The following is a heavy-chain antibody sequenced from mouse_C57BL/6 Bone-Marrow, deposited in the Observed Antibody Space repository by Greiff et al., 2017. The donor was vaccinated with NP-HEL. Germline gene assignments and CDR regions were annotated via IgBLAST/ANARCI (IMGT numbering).Heavy chain of an antibody. D-gene: IGHD2-4*01. CDR2: ISNLAYSI. J-gene: IGHJ4*01. CDR1: GFTFSDYG. Sequence: EVKVVESGGGLVQPGGSLKLSCAASGFTFSDYGMAWVRQAPRKGPEWVAFISNLAYSIYYADTVTGRFTISRENVKNTLYLEMSSLRSEDTAMYYCARRRDYGDYAMDYWGQGTSVTVSS. CDR3: ARRRDYGDYAMDY. V-gene: IGHV5-15*04.